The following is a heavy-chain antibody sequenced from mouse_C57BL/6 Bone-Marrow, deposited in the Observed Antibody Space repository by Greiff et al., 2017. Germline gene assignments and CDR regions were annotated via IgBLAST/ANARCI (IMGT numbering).Heavy chain of an antibody. J-gene: IGHJ3*01. D-gene: IGHD1-1*01. CDR3: TTVTTVVAKGFAD. CDR1: GFNITDDY. CDR2: IDPDNGDT. V-gene: IGHV14-4*01. Sequence: EVQLQQPGAELVRPGASVKLSCTASGFNITDDYMPWVKQRPEQGLEWIGWIDPDNGDTEYASKFQGKATLTVDTSSNTAYLQLSSLTSEDTAVYYCTTVTTVVAKGFADWGQGTLVTVSA.